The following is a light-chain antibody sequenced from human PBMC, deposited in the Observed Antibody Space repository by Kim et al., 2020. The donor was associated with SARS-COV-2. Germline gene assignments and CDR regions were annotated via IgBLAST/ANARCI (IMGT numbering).Light chain of an antibody. CDR2: QDS. Sequence: VSPGQTASITCSGAKLGDKYACWSQQKPGQSPVLVIYQDSKRPSGITERFSGSNSGNTATLTISGTQAMDEADYYCQAWDSSTVVFGGGTQLTVL. CDR1: KLGDKY. J-gene: IGLJ2*01. V-gene: IGLV3-1*01. CDR3: QAWDSSTVV.